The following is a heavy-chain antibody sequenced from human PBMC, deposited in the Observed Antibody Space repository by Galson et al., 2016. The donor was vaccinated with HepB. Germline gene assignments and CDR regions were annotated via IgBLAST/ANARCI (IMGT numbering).Heavy chain of an antibody. D-gene: IGHD1-26*01. V-gene: IGHV4-34*01. J-gene: IGHJ4*02. Sequence: SETLSLTCAVYGGSFSDYYWSWIRQSPEKGLEWIGEIYQTGTANYDPSFTSRATISVDTSKNQVSLRLDSVTAADTAVYYCTRGTLGTTAPMAFDYWGQGTLVSVSS. CDR1: GGSFSDYY. CDR2: IYQTGTA. CDR3: TRGTLGTTAPMAFDY.